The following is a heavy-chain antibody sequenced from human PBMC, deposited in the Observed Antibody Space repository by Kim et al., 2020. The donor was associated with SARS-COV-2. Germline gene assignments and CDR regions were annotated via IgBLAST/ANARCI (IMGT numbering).Heavy chain of an antibody. CDR3: ARADPFSWDSDY. Sequence: SETLSLTCAVYGGSFSGYYWSWIRQPPGKGLEWIGEINHSGSTNYNPSLKSRVTISVDTSKNQFSLKLSSVTAADTAVYYCARADPFSWDSDYWGQGTLATVSS. D-gene: IGHD2-15*01. J-gene: IGHJ4*02. CDR2: INHSGST. CDR1: GGSFSGYY. V-gene: IGHV4-34*01.